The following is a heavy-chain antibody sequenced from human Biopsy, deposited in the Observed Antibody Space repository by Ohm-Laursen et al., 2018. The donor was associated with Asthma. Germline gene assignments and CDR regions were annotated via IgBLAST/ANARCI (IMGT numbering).Heavy chain of an antibody. D-gene: IGHD3-10*01. J-gene: IGHJ4*02. CDR3: WRDLTIGSGSPFHF. V-gene: IGHV3-21*01. CDR1: GFDLRDYT. CDR2: SSSLSRYS. Sequence: SLTLSCSASGFDLRDYTMNWGRQAPGKGLEWVASSSSLSRYSYHATSLRSRFTISRDNAKRSLYLQMASLRGDDTAVYYCWRDLTIGSGSPFHFWGRGTLVTVSS.